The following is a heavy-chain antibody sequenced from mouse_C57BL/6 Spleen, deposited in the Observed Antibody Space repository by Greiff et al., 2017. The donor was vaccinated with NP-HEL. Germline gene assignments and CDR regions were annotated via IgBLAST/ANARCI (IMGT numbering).Heavy chain of an antibody. Sequence: EVQLQQSGPELVKPGASVKMSCKASGYTFTDYNMHWVKQSHGKSLEWIGYINPNNGGTSYNQKFKGKATLTVNKSSSTAYMELRSLTSEDSAVYYCARGGYYGNYYAMDYWGQGTSVTVSS. CDR3: ARGGYYGNYYAMDY. J-gene: IGHJ4*01. V-gene: IGHV1-22*01. D-gene: IGHD2-1*01. CDR1: GYTFTDYN. CDR2: INPNNGGT.